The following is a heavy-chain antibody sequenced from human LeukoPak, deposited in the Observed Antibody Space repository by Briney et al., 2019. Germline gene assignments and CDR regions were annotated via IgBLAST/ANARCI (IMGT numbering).Heavy chain of an antibody. D-gene: IGHD3-22*01. CDR3: ARRLRGYYRGYYFDY. CDR1: GGSISSSSYY. Sequence: SETLSLTCTVSGGSISSSSYYWGWIRQPPGKGLEWIGSIYYSGSTYYNPSLKSRVTISVDTSKNQFSLKLSSVTAADTAVYYCARRLRGYYRGYYFDYWGQGSLVTVSS. V-gene: IGHV4-39*07. CDR2: IYYSGST. J-gene: IGHJ4*02.